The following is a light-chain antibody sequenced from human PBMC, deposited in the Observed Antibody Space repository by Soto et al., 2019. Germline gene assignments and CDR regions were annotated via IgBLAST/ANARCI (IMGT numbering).Light chain of an antibody. V-gene: IGKV3-20*01. CDR2: GTY. CDR1: QSISGNY. Sequence: EVVLTQSPGTLSLSPGERVTLSCRASQSISGNYLAWYKHKPGQAPRLLISGTYTRATGIPDRFSGRGSGTNFSLTISRLEPGDFAVYYCQHYGDSHSLPFGQGTRLEI. J-gene: IGKJ5*01. CDR3: QHYGDSHSLP.